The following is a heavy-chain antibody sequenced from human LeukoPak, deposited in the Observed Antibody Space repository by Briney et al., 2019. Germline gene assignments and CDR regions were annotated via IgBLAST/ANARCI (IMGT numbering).Heavy chain of an antibody. CDR3: ARRITMVRGAIILNWFDP. D-gene: IGHD3-10*01. CDR2: IYYSGST. Sequence: SETLSLTCTVSGGSISSGDYYWSWSRQPPGKGLEWIGYIYYSGSTHYNPSLKSRVTISVGTSKNQFSLKLSSVTAADTAVYYCARRITMVRGAIILNWFDPWGQGTLVTVSS. V-gene: IGHV4-30-4*01. CDR1: GGSISSGDYY. J-gene: IGHJ5*02.